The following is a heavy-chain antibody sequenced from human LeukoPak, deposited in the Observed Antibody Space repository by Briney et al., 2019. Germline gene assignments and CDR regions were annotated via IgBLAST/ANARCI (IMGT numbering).Heavy chain of an antibody. CDR2: ISGSGGST. D-gene: IGHD3-22*01. V-gene: IGHV3-23*01. J-gene: IGHJ4*02. Sequence: LSGGTLRLSCAASGFTFSSYGMSWVRQAPGKGLEWVSAISGSGGSTYYADSVKGRFTISRDNAKNSLYLQMNSLRAEDTAIFYCATSGYYFGYESYFAYWGQGTLVTVSS. CDR1: GFTFSSYG. CDR3: ATSGYYFGYESYFAY.